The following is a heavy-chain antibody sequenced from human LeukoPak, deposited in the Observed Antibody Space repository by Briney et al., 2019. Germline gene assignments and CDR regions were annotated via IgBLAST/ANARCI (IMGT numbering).Heavy chain of an antibody. J-gene: IGHJ4*02. D-gene: IGHD5-18*01. CDR1: GYTFTGYY. CDR3: ARVTEYSYGFDY. V-gene: IGHV1-2*02. Sequence: ASVKVSCKASGYTFTGYYMHWVRQAPGQGLEWMGWINPNSGGTNYAQKFQGRVTMTRDTSISTAYMELSRLRSDDTAVYYCARVTEYSYGFDYWGQGTLVTVSS. CDR2: INPNSGGT.